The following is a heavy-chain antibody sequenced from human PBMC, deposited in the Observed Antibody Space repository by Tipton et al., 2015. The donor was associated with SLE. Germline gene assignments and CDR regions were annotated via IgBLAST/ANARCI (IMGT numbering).Heavy chain of an antibody. V-gene: IGHV1-2*06. CDR3: ATGPRGTSEY. CDR2: INPNSGDT. D-gene: IGHD4-23*01. CDR1: GYTFTSYG. Sequence: QLVQSGAEVKKPGASVKVSCKASGYTFTSYGISWVRQAPGQGLEWMGRINPNSGDTDYAEKFQGRVTMTRDTSINTAYIELVRLTSDDTAVYYCATGPRGTSEYWGQGTLVTVSS. J-gene: IGHJ4*02.